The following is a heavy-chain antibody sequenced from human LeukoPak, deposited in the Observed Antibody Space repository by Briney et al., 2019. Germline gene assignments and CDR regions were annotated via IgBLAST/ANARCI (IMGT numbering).Heavy chain of an antibody. V-gene: IGHV1-18*01. Sequence: ASVKVSCKASGYTFTNYGISWVRQTPGQGLEWMGWISAYTGNTNYAQNLPGRVTMTTDTPTGTAYMELRSLRSDDTAVYYCARSGVGYFYDSTGYYPLDYWGQGTLVTVSS. CDR3: ARSGVGYFYDSTGYYPLDY. D-gene: IGHD3-22*01. CDR2: ISAYTGNT. CDR1: GYTFTNYG. J-gene: IGHJ4*02.